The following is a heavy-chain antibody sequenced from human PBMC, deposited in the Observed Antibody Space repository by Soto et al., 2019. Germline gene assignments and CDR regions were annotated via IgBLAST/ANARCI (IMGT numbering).Heavy chain of an antibody. CDR1: GFTFSSYA. Sequence: PGGSLRLSCAASGFTFSSYAMSWVRQAPGKGLEWVSSISSSSSYIYYADSVKGRFTISRDNAKNSLYPQMNSLRAEDTAVYYCARDVSVYGADFDYWGQGTLVTVSS. CDR2: ISSSSSYI. D-gene: IGHD4-17*01. V-gene: IGHV3-21*01. J-gene: IGHJ4*02. CDR3: ARDVSVYGADFDY.